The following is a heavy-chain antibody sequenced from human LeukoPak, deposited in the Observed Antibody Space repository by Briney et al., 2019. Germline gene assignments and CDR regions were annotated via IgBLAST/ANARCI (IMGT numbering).Heavy chain of an antibody. CDR3: ARGSGYYDFWSGYPGAFDI. V-gene: IGHV3-30*04. CDR1: GFTFSSYA. D-gene: IGHD3-3*01. CDR2: ISYDGSNK. J-gene: IGHJ3*02. Sequence: GGSLRLSCAASGFTFSSYAMHWVRQAPGKGLEWVAVISYDGSNKYYADSVKGRFTISRDNSKNTLYLQMNSLRAEDTAVYYCARGSGYYDFWSGYPGAFDIWGQGTMVTVSS.